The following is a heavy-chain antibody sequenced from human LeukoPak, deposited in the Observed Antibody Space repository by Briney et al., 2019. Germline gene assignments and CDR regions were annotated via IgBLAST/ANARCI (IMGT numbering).Heavy chain of an antibody. D-gene: IGHD1-26*01. J-gene: IGHJ4*02. V-gene: IGHV1-69*01. Sequence: SVKVSCKASGGTFSSYAISWVRQAPGQGLELVGAITPIFGTPHYVEKFQGRVTISADESTSTAFMELSSLTSDDTAIYYCTRSSKVVSRTFDYWGQGTLVTVSS. CDR3: TRSSKVVSRTFDY. CDR1: GGTFSSYA. CDR2: ITPIFGTP.